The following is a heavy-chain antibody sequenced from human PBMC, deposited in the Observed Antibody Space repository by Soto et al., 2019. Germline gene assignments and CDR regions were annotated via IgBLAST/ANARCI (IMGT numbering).Heavy chain of an antibody. V-gene: IGHV4-30-4*01. CDR3: ARGVGDPMARVVITIGLDY. Sequence: SETLSVTCTVSGGSISSGDYYWSWIRQPPGKGLEWIGYIYYSGSTYYNPSLKSRVTISVDTSKNQFSLKLSSVTAADTAVYYCARGVGDPMARVVITIGLDYWGQGTLVTVSS. CDR1: GGSISSGDYY. CDR2: IYYSGST. J-gene: IGHJ4*02. D-gene: IGHD3-22*01.